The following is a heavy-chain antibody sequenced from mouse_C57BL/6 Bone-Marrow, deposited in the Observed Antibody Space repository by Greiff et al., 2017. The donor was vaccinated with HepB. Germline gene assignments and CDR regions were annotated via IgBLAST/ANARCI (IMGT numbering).Heavy chain of an antibody. CDR3: ARDSPRSGYCDY. V-gene: IGHV5-4*01. J-gene: IGHJ2*01. CDR2: ISDGGSYT. D-gene: IGHD1-1*01. Sequence: EVKLVESGGGLVKPGGSLKLSCAASGFTFSSYAMSWVRQTPEKRLEWVATISDGGSYTYYPDNVKGRFTISRDNSKNNLYLQMSHMKSEDTAMYYFARDSPRSGYCDYWGQGTTLTVSS. CDR1: GFTFSSYA.